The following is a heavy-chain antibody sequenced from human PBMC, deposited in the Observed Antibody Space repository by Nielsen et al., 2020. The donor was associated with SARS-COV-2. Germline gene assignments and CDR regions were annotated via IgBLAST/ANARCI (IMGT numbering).Heavy chain of an antibody. Sequence: ASVKVSCKASGYTFTSYYMHWVRQAPGQGLEWMGIINPSGGSTSYAQKFQGRVTMTRDTSTSTVYMELSSLRSEDTAVYYCARLGCGGDCYSPTGGESWFDPWGQGTLVTVSS. CDR3: ARLGCGGDCYSPTGGESWFDP. CDR2: INPSGGST. CDR1: GYTFTSYY. V-gene: IGHV1-46*01. J-gene: IGHJ5*02. D-gene: IGHD2-21*02.